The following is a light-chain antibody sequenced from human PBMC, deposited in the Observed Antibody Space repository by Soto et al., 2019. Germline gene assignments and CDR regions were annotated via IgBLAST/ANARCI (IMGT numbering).Light chain of an antibody. CDR2: DAS. J-gene: IGKJ2*01. Sequence: DIPMTQSPSSLSASVGDRVTITCQASQDIRNYLNWYQQKPGKAPKLLTYDASTLETGVPSRFSGSGSGTDFTFTISSLQPEDIATYYCQQYDNLPRYTFGQGTKLEIK. V-gene: IGKV1-33*01. CDR1: QDIRNY. CDR3: QQYDNLPRYT.